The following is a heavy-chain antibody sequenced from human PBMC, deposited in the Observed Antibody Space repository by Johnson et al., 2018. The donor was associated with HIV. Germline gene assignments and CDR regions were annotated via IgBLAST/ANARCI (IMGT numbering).Heavy chain of an antibody. V-gene: IGHV3-13*01. D-gene: IGHD6-13*01. CDR3: ARGGAAAGGAFDI. CDR2: IGTAGDT. J-gene: IGHJ3*02. Sequence: VQLVESGGGLVQPGGSLRLSCAASGFTFSSYDLHWVRQAPGTGLERASAIGTAGDTYYPGSVQGRFPISRENAKHSLYLQMNSLRAGDTAVYYCARGGAAAGGAFDIWGQGTMVTVSS. CDR1: GFTFSSYD.